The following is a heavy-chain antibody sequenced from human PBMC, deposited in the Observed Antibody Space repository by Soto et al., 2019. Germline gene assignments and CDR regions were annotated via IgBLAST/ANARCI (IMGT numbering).Heavy chain of an antibody. Sequence: EVQLVESGGGLIQPGGSLRLSCAVSGFTVSNNYMSWVRQAPGKGLEGVSVIYSGGYTAYGDSVKGRFTISRDNSKNKLYLQMKDLGAGAAAGFYGPTRPGGGGYWGQGTLVTVSS. V-gene: IGHV3-53*01. CDR1: GFTVSNNY. D-gene: IGHD3-10*01. CDR3: PTRPGGGGY. CDR2: IYSGGYT. J-gene: IGHJ4*02.